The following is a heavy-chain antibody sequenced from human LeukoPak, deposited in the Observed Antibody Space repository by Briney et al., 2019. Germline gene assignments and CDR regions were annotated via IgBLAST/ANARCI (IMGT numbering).Heavy chain of an antibody. Sequence: PGGSLRLSCAASGFIFSTYGMHWVRQAPGKGLEGVAYISYDGSRKNYADSVKGRFTISRDNFKNTLFLQMSSLKAEDTAVYYCAKKLIGNVDYFDYWGQGTLVTVSS. J-gene: IGHJ4*02. CDR1: GFIFSTYG. D-gene: IGHD3-22*01. CDR3: AKKLIGNVDYFDY. V-gene: IGHV3-30*02. CDR2: ISYDGSRK.